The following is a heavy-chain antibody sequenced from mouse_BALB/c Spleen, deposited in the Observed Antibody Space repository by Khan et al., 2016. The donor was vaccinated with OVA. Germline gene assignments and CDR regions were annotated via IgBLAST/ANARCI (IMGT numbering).Heavy chain of an antibody. J-gene: IGHJ4*01. Sequence: QVQLKESGPGLVAPSQSLSITCTVSGFSLSSHGVHWVRQPPGKGLEWLGLIWAGGNAHYNSALMSRLSISNVNSKSQAFLKMNSLQTYDTAMYYYARALDYWGQGTSVTVSS. CDR1: GFSLSSHG. V-gene: IGHV2-9*02. CDR3: ARALDY. CDR2: IWAGGNA.